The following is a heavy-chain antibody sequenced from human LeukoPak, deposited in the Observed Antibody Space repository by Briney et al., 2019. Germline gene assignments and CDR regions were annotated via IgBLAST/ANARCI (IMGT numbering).Heavy chain of an antibody. V-gene: IGHV3-30*14. CDR2: ISYDGANK. Sequence: GGSLRLSCAASGFTFGTFALHWVRQAPGKGLEWVALISYDGANKYYADSVKGRFTISRDNSKNTLYLQMNSLRAEDTAVYYCARVPGFGELLSDNWFNPWGQGTLVTVSS. CDR1: GFTFGTFA. J-gene: IGHJ5*02. D-gene: IGHD3-10*01. CDR3: ARVPGFGELLSDNWFNP.